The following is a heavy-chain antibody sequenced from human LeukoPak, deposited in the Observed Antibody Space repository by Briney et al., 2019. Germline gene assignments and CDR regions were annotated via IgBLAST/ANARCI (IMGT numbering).Heavy chain of an antibody. CDR2: INPNSGGT. CDR1: GYTFTGYY. D-gene: IGHD3-3*01. CDR3: ATDLFAIYRAFDI. V-gene: IGHV1-2*02. J-gene: IGHJ3*02. Sequence: ASVKVSCKASGYTFTGYYMHWVRQAPGQGLEWMGWINPNSGGTNYAQKFQGRVTMTRDTSISTAYMELSRLRSEDTAVYYCATDLFAIYRAFDIWGQGTMVTVSS.